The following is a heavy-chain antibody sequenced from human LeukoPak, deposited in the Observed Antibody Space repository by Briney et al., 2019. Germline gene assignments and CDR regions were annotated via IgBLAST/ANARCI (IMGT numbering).Heavy chain of an antibody. CDR2: TYFRSKWYY. CDR1: GDSVSSDSAA. D-gene: IGHD1-26*01. V-gene: IGHV6-1*01. Sequence: QTLSLTCAISGDSVSSDSAAWNWIRQSPSRGLEWLARTYFRSKWYYDYALAVKGRITINPDTSKNQFSLQLSSVTPEDTAVYFCARDPVGGSTIFDSWGQGTLVTVSS. J-gene: IGHJ4*02. CDR3: ARDPVGGSTIFDS.